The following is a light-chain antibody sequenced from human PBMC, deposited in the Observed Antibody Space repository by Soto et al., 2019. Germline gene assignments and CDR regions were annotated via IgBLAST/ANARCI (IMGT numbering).Light chain of an antibody. V-gene: IGKV3-15*01. J-gene: IGKJ1*01. Sequence: EIVLIQSPATLSLSPGERATLSCRASQSVSNNLAWYQQKPGQAPSLLIYGASTRATGIPARFSGSGSGTEFTLTISSLQSEDFAVYYCQQYNNWPPWTFGQGTKVDIK. CDR2: GAS. CDR3: QQYNNWPPWT. CDR1: QSVSNN.